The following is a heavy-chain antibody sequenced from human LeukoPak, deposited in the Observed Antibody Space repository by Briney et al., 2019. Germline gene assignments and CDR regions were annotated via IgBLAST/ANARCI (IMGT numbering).Heavy chain of an antibody. V-gene: IGHV1-69*06. CDR2: IIPIFGTA. CDR3: ARSEDVAKEYYDILTGYYLAQGDYYYMDV. Sequence: ASVKVSCKASGGTFSSYAISWVRQAPGQGLEWMGGIIPIFGTANYAQKFQGRVTITADKSTSTAYMELSSLRSEDTAVYYCARSEDVAKEYYDILTGYYLAQGDYYYMDVWGKGTTVTVSS. J-gene: IGHJ6*03. CDR1: GGTFSSYA. D-gene: IGHD3-9*01.